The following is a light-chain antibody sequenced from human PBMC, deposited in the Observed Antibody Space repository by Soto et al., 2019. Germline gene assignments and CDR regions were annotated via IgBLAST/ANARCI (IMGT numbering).Light chain of an antibody. CDR3: AAWDDSLSGVV. V-gene: IGLV1-47*01. CDR1: ISNIGSNY. CDR2: RNN. J-gene: IGLJ2*01. Sequence: QSVLTQPPSASATPGQTVTISCSGSISNIGSNYVYWYQQLPGTAPKLLISRNNQRPSGVPDRFFGSESGTSASLAISGLRSEDEVDYYCAAWDDSLSGVVFGGGTKVTVL.